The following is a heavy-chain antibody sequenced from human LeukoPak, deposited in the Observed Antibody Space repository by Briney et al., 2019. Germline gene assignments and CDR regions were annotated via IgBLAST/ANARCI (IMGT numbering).Heavy chain of an antibody. CDR3: ASWAGGNEPVASFDY. J-gene: IGHJ4*02. CDR2: INPNSGGT. Sequence: ASVKVSCKASGYTFTGYYMHWVRQAPGQGLEWMGWINPNSGGTNYAQKFQSRVTMTRDTSISTAYMELSRLRSDDTATYYFASWAGGNEPVASFDYWGQGTLVTVSS. V-gene: IGHV1-2*02. CDR1: GYTFTGYY. D-gene: IGHD1-14*01.